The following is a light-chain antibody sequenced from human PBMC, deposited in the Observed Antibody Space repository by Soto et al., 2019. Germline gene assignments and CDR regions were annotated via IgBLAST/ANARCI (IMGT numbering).Light chain of an antibody. Sequence: DIQMTQSPSSLSASIGDRVTVTCRASQSIAIYLNWYQQKPGKAPNLLIFGASSLRSGAPSRFSAGGSGTDFTLTISSLQPEDVANYYCQQSYRTLPTFVPGTKVEI. V-gene: IGKV1-39*01. CDR1: QSIAIY. CDR3: QQSYRTLPT. J-gene: IGKJ3*01. CDR2: GAS.